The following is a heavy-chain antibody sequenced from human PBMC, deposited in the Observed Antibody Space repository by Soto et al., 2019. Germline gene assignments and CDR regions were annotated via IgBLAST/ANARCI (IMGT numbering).Heavy chain of an antibody. Sequence: GGSLRLCCSASGFTFSSYAMHWVRQAPGKGLEYVSAISSNGGSTYYADSVKGRFTISRDNSKNTLYLQMSSLRAEDTAVYYCVKGRPLRGRVFYFDYWGQGTLVTVSS. D-gene: IGHD1-26*01. CDR2: ISSNGGST. CDR1: GFTFSSYA. J-gene: IGHJ4*02. V-gene: IGHV3-64D*06. CDR3: VKGRPLRGRVFYFDY.